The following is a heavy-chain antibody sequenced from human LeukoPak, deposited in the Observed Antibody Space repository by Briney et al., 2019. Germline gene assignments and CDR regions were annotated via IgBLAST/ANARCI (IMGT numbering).Heavy chain of an antibody. CDR2: IIPIFGTA. V-gene: IGHV1-69*13. CDR1: GGTFSSYA. J-gene: IGHJ4*02. CDR3: AAQVRDGYNYYPFDY. Sequence: SVKVSCKASGGTFSSYAISWVRQAPGQGLEWMGGIIPIFGTANYAQKFQGRVAITADESTSTAYMELSSLRSEDTAVYYCAAQVRDGYNYYPFDYWGQGTLVTVSS. D-gene: IGHD5-24*01.